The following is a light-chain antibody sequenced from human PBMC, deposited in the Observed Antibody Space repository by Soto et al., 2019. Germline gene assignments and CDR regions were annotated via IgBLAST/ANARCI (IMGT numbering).Light chain of an antibody. CDR2: GNS. CDR3: QSYDSSLSGWV. CDR1: SSNIGAGYD. V-gene: IGLV1-40*01. J-gene: IGLJ3*02. Sequence: QAVVTQPPSVSGAPGQRVTISCTGSSSNIGAGYDVHWYQQLPGTAPKLFIFGNSNRPSGVPDRFSGSKSGTSASLAITGLQAEDEADYYCQSYDSSLSGWVFCGGTKLTVL.